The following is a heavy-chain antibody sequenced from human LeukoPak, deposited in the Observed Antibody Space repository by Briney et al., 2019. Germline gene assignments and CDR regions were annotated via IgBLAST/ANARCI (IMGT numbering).Heavy chain of an antibody. CDR2: IKQDGSEK. CDR1: GFTFSSYA. J-gene: IGHJ4*02. V-gene: IGHV3-7*01. D-gene: IGHD3-22*01. CDR3: ATEMVYYDSSGYCDY. Sequence: GGSLRLSCAASGFTFSSYAMHWVRQAPGKGLEWVANIKQDGSEKYYVDSVKGRFTISRDNAKNSLYLQMNSLRAEDTAVYYCATEMVYYDSSGYCDYWGQGTLVTVSS.